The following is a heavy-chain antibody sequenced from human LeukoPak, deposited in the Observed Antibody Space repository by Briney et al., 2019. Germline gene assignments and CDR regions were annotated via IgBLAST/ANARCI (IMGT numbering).Heavy chain of an antibody. J-gene: IGHJ4*02. CDR3: AKDRLYSSSWDPY. V-gene: IGHV3-23*01. Sequence: PGGSLRLSCAASGFTFSSYAMSWVRQAPGKGLEWVSAISGSGGSAYYADSVKGRFTISRDNSKNTLYLQMNSLRAEDTAVYYCAKDRLYSSSWDPYWGQGTLVTVSS. D-gene: IGHD6-13*01. CDR2: ISGSGGSA. CDR1: GFTFSSYA.